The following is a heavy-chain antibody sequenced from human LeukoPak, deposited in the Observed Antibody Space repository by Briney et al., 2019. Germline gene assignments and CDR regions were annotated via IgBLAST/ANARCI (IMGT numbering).Heavy chain of an antibody. CDR2: ISSSSSSI. Sequence: GGSLRLSCAASGFTLSIYSMNWVRQAPGKGLEWVSYISSSSSSIYYADSVKGRFTISRDNAKNSLYLQMNSLRAEDTAVYYCARGDGLGILERRMAFDYWGQGTLVTVSS. J-gene: IGHJ4*02. D-gene: IGHD3/OR15-3a*01. CDR1: GFTLSIYS. V-gene: IGHV3-48*01. CDR3: ARGDGLGILERRMAFDY.